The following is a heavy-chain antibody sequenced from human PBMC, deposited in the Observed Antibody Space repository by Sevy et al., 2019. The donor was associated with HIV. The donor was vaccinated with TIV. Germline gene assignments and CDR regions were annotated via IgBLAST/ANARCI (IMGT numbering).Heavy chain of an antibody. CDR2: LSFGCGEI. D-gene: IGHD2-8*01. J-gene: IGHJ4*02. Sequence: GSLRLSCAASGFTFSKYSMSWVRQPPGKGLEWVSTLSFGCGEINHADSVKGRFTISRDNSKNSLYLQMNNLRAEDTAVYYCAREGCTKPHDYWRQGTLVTVSS. CDR3: AREGCTKPHDY. CDR1: GFTFSKYS. V-gene: IGHV3-23*01.